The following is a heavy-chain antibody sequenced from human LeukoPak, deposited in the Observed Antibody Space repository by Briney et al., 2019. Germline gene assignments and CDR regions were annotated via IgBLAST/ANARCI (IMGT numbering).Heavy chain of an antibody. CDR1: GFTFTSSA. CDR3: AAGELGVRFLEWLLFFDY. D-gene: IGHD3-3*01. Sequence: GASVKVSCKASGFTFTSSAVQWVRQARGQRLEWIGWIVVGSGNTNYAQKFQERVTITRDMSTSTAYMELSSLRSEDTAVYYCAAGELGVRFLEWLLFFDYWGQGTLVTVSS. V-gene: IGHV1-58*01. J-gene: IGHJ4*02. CDR2: IVVGSGNT.